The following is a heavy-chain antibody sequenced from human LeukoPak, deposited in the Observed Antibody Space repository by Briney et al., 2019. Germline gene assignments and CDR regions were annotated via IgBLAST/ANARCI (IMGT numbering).Heavy chain of an antibody. CDR3: ARSHKAMAGEGLFDY. J-gene: IGHJ4*02. CDR2: IYYSGST. CDR1: GGSISSYY. V-gene: IGHV4-59*01. Sequence: PSETLSLTCTVSGGSISSYYWSWIRQPPGEGLEWIGYIYYSGSTNYNPSLKSRVTISVDTSKNQFSLKLSSVTAADTAVYYCARSHKAMAGEGLFDYWGQGTLVTVSS. D-gene: IGHD5-18*01.